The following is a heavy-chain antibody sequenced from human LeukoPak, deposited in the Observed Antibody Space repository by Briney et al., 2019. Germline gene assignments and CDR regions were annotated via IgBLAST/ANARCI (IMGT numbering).Heavy chain of an antibody. J-gene: IGHJ4*02. D-gene: IGHD2-2*01. CDR2: ISNSGHAI. CDR1: GFIFNSYS. Sequence: GGSLRLSCTPSGFIFNSYSMNWVRQAPGKGLEWIAYISNSGHAIYYADSVRGRFSISRDNARNSLYLQMDSLRAEDTAVYYCARDGAPDAHCSSSSCAIRWGQGTLVTVSS. V-gene: IGHV3-48*04. CDR3: ARDGAPDAHCSSSSCAIR.